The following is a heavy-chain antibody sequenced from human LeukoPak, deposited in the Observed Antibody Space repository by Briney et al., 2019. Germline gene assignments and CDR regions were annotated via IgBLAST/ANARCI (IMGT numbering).Heavy chain of an antibody. CDR2: ISPKNGDT. V-gene: IGHV1-18*01. J-gene: IGHJ4*02. CDR1: NYTFNDYT. CDR3: ARGPLYGDYYCDF. D-gene: IGHD4-17*01. Sequence: ASVKVSCTASNYTFNDYTINWVRQAPGQGLEWMGWISPKNGDTNPAQRFQGRVTMTTETSTTTAYMDLRNLTSDDTAVYFCARGPLYGDYYCDFWGQGTLVTVSS.